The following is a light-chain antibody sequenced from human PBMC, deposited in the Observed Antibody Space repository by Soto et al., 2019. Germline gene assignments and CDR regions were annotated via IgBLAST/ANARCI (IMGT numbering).Light chain of an antibody. CDR3: SSHAGSNNFGV. CDR1: DSDVGAYTY. Sequence: QSALTQPPSASGSPGQSVTISCTGTDSDVGAYTYVSWYQQLPGKAPKLIIFEVSKRPSGVPDRFSGSKSGNTASLTVSGLQPEDEAFYYCSSHAGSNNFGVFGGGTKLTVL. CDR2: EVS. J-gene: IGLJ3*02. V-gene: IGLV2-8*01.